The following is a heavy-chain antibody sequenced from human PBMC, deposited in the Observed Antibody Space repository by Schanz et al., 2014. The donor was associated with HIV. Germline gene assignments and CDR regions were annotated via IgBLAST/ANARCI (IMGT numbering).Heavy chain of an antibody. Sequence: QVQLVESGGGVVQPGRSLRLSCAVSGFTFSSYGMHWVRQAPGKGLEWVAVISYDGINKYYADSVKGRFTISRDNSKNTLFLQMNSLRGEDTAVYYCARVANWDYYGMDVWGRGTTVTVSS. J-gene: IGHJ6*02. CDR2: ISYDGINK. V-gene: IGHV3-30*03. D-gene: IGHD3-16*01. CDR3: ARVANWDYYGMDV. CDR1: GFTFSSYG.